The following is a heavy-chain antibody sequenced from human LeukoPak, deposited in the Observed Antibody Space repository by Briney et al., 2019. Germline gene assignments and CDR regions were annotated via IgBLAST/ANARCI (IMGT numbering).Heavy chain of an antibody. CDR3: ARGNIVSTITEVDY. J-gene: IGHJ4*02. Sequence: GGSLRLSCAASGFTFSSYAMHWVRQAPGKGLEWVAVISYDGSNKYYADSVKGRSTISRDNSKNTLYLQMNSLRSEDTAVYYCARGNIVSTITEVDYWGQGTLVTVSS. D-gene: IGHD5/OR15-5a*01. CDR1: GFTFSSYA. CDR2: ISYDGSNK. V-gene: IGHV3-30*04.